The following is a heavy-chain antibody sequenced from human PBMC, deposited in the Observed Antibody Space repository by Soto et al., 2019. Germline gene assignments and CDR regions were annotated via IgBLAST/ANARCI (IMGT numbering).Heavy chain of an antibody. CDR1: GDSISNSRFY. Sequence: SETLSLTCSVSGDSISNSRFYWAWIRQPPGEGLEWIGSIYHTGNAYYNPSLKSRVTISVDTSKNQFSLKLSSVTAADTAVYYCARHPYRDGYNRGGLLDYWGQGTLVPVSS. J-gene: IGHJ4*02. CDR3: ARHPYRDGYNRGGLLDY. D-gene: IGHD5-12*01. CDR2: IYHTGNA. V-gene: IGHV4-39*01.